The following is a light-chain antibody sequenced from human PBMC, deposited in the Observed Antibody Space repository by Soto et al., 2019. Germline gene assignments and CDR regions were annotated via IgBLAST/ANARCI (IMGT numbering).Light chain of an antibody. CDR3: SLYTSENTYV. Sequence: QSALTQPPSASGSPGQSVTISCTETSSDVGGFNYVSWHQQHPGKAPKLILYEVNKRPSGVPDRFSGSKSGNTASLTISGLQAADEADYYCSLYTSENTYVFGTGTKVTVL. CDR2: EVN. V-gene: IGLV2-8*01. J-gene: IGLJ1*01. CDR1: SSDVGGFNY.